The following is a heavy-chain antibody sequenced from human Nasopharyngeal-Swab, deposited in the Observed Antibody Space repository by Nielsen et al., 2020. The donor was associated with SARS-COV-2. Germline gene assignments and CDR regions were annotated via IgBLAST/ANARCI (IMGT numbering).Heavy chain of an antibody. CDR3: AREGGYGGYDYDY. D-gene: IGHD5-12*01. CDR1: GLTFSSYS. J-gene: IGHJ4*02. V-gene: IGHV3-21*01. CDR2: ISSSSSYI. Sequence: GESLKTPCAASGLTFSSYSMNWVRQAPGKGLEWVSSISSSSSYIYYADSVKCRFTISRDNAKNSQYLQMNSLRAEDTAVYYCAREGGYGGYDYDYWGQGTLVTVSS.